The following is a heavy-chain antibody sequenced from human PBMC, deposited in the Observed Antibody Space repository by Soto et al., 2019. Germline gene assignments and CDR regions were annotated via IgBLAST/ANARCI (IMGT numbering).Heavy chain of an antibody. CDR2: ISDGGST. J-gene: IGHJ4*02. Sequence: EVQLVESGGGLVQPGGSLRLSCEASGVTVNNCFMTWVRQAPGKGLEWVSTISDGGSTYYADSVNGRFIFSRDSSRNTVYHQMNSLRAGDTAVYYCARDTLGGAYDFCHGGQGTLVTVSS. CDR3: ARDTLGGAYDFCH. D-gene: IGHD3-3*01. V-gene: IGHV3-66*01. CDR1: GVTVNNCF.